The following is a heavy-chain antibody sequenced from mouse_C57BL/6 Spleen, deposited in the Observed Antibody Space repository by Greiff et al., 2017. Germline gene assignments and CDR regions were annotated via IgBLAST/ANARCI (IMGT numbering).Heavy chain of an antibody. J-gene: IGHJ3*01. CDR3: ARGGNDPAWFAY. V-gene: IGHV1-42*01. CDR1: GYSFTGYY. D-gene: IGHD2-3*01. CDR2: INPSTGGT. Sequence: VQLKQSGPELVKPGASVKISCKASGYSFTGYYMTWVQQSPEKSLEWIGEINPSTGGTTYNQKFKAKATLTVDKSSSTAYMQLKSLTSEDSAVYYWARGGNDPAWFAYWGQGTLVTVSA.